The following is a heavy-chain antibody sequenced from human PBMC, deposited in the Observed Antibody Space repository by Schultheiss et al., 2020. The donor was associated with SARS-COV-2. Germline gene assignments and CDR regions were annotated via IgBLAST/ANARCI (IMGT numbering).Heavy chain of an antibody. CDR3: ASLGSSGWYPDY. V-gene: IGHV3-23*01. CDR1: GFTFDDYA. Sequence: GESLKISCAASGFTFDDYAMHWVRQAPGKGLEWVSAISGSGGSTYYADSVKGRFTISRDNSKNTLYLQMNSLRAEDTAVYYCASLGSSGWYPDYWGQGTLVTVSS. CDR2: ISGSGGST. D-gene: IGHD6-19*01. J-gene: IGHJ4*02.